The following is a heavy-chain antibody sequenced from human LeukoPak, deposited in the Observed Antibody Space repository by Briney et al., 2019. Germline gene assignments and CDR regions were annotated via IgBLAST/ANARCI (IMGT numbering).Heavy chain of an antibody. CDR2: VDPSGDIA. D-gene: IGHD3-10*01. J-gene: IGHJ4*02. V-gene: IGHV1-46*01. CDR3: ARDSFVVRGFDH. Sequence: ASVKVSCKTSGYTFIHYYMHWVRQASGEGFEWMGIVDPSGDIATYAQKFQGRVTLTTDTSTSTFYMELSSLRSGDTAIYYCARDSFVVRGFDHWGQGTPVTVSS. CDR1: GYTFIHYY.